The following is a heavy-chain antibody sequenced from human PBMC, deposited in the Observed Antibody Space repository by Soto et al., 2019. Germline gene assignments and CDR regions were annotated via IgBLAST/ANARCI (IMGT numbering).Heavy chain of an antibody. Sequence: QVQLVESGGGVVQPGRSLRLSCAASGFIFKHHAMHWVRQAAGKGLEWVAQIWYDGSHTYYTDSVKGRFTISRDNLKDMVYRKMDSLRAEDTAVYYCARDGQQLAPYAMDVWGQGTTVTVSS. J-gene: IGHJ6*02. D-gene: IGHD1-1*01. CDR3: ARDGQQLAPYAMDV. CDR2: IWYDGSHT. CDR1: GFIFKHHA. V-gene: IGHV3-33*01.